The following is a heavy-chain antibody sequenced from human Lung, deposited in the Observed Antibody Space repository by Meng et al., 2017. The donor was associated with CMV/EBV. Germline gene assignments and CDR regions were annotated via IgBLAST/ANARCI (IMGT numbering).Heavy chain of an antibody. J-gene: IGHJ4*02. CDR3: ARVSGHLITLILYDLDS. V-gene: IGHV1-69*05. Sequence: SXXVSXKSSGGTFSSNSAFRWVRQAPGQGLEWMGGIIPIFVTTNDAQKFQDKRRTEVPGQSQDYYGRILYTTYMELSSLTCEATAVYYRARVSGHLITLILYDLDSWGQGTXVTVSS. CDR1: GGTFSSNSA. CDR2: IIPIFVTTNDAQKFQD. D-gene: IGHD3-22*01.